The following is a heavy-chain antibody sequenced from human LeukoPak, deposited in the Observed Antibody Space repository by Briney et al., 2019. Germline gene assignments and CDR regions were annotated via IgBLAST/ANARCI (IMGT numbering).Heavy chain of an antibody. J-gene: IGHJ4*02. CDR3: AKDQGGSSYSFDY. Sequence: GGALRLSCAPCGFTFSKYAMNWVGQAPGKGLEGVATFSGSVETTYYADSVKGRFTISRDNSKNTLYLQMDSLTAENTAVYYCAKDQGGSSYSFDYWGRGSLVTVSS. CDR2: FSGSVETT. D-gene: IGHD5-18*01. V-gene: IGHV3-23*01. CDR1: GFTFSKYA.